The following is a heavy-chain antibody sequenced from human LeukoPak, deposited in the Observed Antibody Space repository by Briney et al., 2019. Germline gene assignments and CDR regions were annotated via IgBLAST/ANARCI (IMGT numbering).Heavy chain of an antibody. CDR2: INPNSGGT. J-gene: IGHJ3*02. Sequence: ASVKVSCKASGYTFTGYYMHWVRQAPGQGLEWMGRINPNSGGTNYAQKFQGRVTMTRDTSISTAYMGLSRLRSDDTAVYYCARGGDFWSGRDAFDIWGQGTMVTVSS. D-gene: IGHD3-3*01. CDR1: GYTFTGYY. CDR3: ARGGDFWSGRDAFDI. V-gene: IGHV1-2*06.